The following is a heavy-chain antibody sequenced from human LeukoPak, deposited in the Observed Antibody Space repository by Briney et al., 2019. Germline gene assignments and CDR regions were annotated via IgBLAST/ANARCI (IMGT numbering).Heavy chain of an antibody. CDR1: GGSFSGYY. J-gene: IGHJ4*02. CDR2: INHSGST. CDR3: ARVRINCSSTSCYPDY. D-gene: IGHD2-2*01. Sequence: SETLSLTCAVYGGSFSGYYWSWIRQPPGKGLEWIGEINHSGSTNYNPSLKSRVTISVDTSKNQFSLKLSSVTAADTAVYYCARVRINCSSTSCYPDYWGQGTLVTVSS. V-gene: IGHV4-34*01.